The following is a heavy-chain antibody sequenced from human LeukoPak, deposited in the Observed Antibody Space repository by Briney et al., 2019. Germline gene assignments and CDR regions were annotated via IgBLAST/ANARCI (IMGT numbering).Heavy chain of an antibody. D-gene: IGHD3-22*01. V-gene: IGHV4-34*01. CDR2: INHSGST. Sequence: SETLSLTCAVYGGSFSGYYWSWIRQPPGKGLEWIGEINHSGSTNYNPSLKSRVTISVDTSKNQFSLKLSSVTAADTAVYYCATSVRNYYDSSGYLGYWGQGTLVTVSS. CDR3: ATSVRNYYDSSGYLGY. CDR1: GGSFSGYY. J-gene: IGHJ4*02.